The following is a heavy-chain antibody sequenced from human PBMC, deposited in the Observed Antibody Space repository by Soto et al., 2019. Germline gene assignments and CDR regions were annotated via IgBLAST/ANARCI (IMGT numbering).Heavy chain of an antibody. J-gene: IGHJ6*02. Sequence: QVQLLQSGAEVKKPGSSVRVSCEASGGTFRTYAISWVRQAPGQGLEWMGEIIPIFGTVNYAQKFQGRVTITADDATTTVYMDLRSLRSEATAVYYCAKGAVAGTPTSYYYYGMDVWGQGTTVTVSS. CDR1: GGTFRTYA. CDR3: AKGAVAGTPTSYYYYGMDV. V-gene: IGHV1-69*12. D-gene: IGHD6-19*01. CDR2: IIPIFGTV.